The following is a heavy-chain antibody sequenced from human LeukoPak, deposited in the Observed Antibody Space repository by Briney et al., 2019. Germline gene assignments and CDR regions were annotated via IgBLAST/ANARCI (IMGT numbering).Heavy chain of an antibody. J-gene: IGHJ6*04. CDR3: AEIGITMIGGV. V-gene: IGHV3-48*03. CDR2: ISGSSRAI. CDR1: GFNFSTYA. Sequence: GGSLRLSCAASGFNFSTYAMNWVRQAPGKGLEWIAYISGSSRAIFYADSVKGRFTTSRDNAKNSLYLQMNSLRAEDTAVYYCAEIGITMIGGVWGKGTTVTISS. D-gene: IGHD3-10*02.